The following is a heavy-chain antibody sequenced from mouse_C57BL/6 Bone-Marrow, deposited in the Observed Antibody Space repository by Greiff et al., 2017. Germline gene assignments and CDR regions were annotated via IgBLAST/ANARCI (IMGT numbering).Heavy chain of an antibody. CDR3: ADGFDY. J-gene: IGHJ2*01. Sequence: VHVKQSGPELVKPGASVKISCKASGYSFTGYYMNWVKQSPEKSLEWIGEINPSTGGTTYNQKFKAKATLTVDKSSSTAYMQLKSLTSEDSAVYYCADGFDYWGQGTTLIVSS. CDR2: INPSTGGT. V-gene: IGHV1-42*01. CDR1: GYSFTGYY.